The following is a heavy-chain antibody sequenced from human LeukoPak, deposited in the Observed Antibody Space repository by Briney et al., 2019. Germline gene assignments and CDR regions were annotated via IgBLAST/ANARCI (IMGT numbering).Heavy chain of an antibody. D-gene: IGHD6-13*01. CDR1: GGSISSYY. CDR3: ARFTGIAAAGTIGWFDP. V-gene: IGHV4-4*09. Sequence: SETLSLTCTVSGGSISSYYWSWIRQPPGKGLEWIGYIYTSGSTNYNPSLKSRVTISVDTSKNQFSLKLSSVTAADTAVYYCARFTGIAAAGTIGWFDPWGQGTLVTVSS. J-gene: IGHJ5*02. CDR2: IYTSGST.